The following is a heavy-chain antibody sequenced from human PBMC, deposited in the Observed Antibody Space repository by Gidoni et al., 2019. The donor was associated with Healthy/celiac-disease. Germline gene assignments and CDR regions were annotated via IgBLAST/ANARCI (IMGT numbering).Heavy chain of an antibody. V-gene: IGHV4-61*01. CDR3: ARAFMVRGVNPFDY. CDR2: IYYSGST. CDR1: GGYVSRCSYN. Sequence: QVQLQESGPGLVKPSEALSLTCTVSGGYVSRCSYNWSGIRQPPVKGLEWIGYIYYSGSTNYNPSLKSRVTISVDTSKNQCSLKLSSVTAADPAVYYCARAFMVRGVNPFDYWGQGTLVTVSS. J-gene: IGHJ4*02. D-gene: IGHD3-10*01.